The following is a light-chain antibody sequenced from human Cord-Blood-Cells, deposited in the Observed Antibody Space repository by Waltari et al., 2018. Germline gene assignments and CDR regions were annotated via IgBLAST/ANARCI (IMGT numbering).Light chain of an antibody. J-gene: IGKJ2*01. CDR3: QQYGSSPPKYT. CDR1: PSVSCSY. V-gene: IGKV3-20*01. Sequence: EIALTTSPGTLSLSPGDGATLSCRASPSVSCSYLAGYQQKPGQAPWFLIYGASSRAIGIPDRFSGSGSGTDFTLTISRLEPEDFAVYYCQQYGSSPPKYTFGQGTKLEIK. CDR2: GAS.